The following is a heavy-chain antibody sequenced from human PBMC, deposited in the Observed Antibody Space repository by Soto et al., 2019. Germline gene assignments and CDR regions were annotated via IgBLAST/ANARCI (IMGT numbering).Heavy chain of an antibody. D-gene: IGHD2-15*01. CDR3: AKPDCSGGSCYYYFDY. V-gene: IGHV3-30*18. CDR2: ISYDGSNK. CDR1: GFTFSSYG. J-gene: IGHJ4*02. Sequence: PGGSLRLSCAASGFTFSSYGMHWVRQAPGKGLEWVAVISYDGSNKYYADSVKGRFTISRDNSKNTLYLQMNSLRAEDTAVHYCAKPDCSGGSCYYYFDYRGQGTLVTVSS.